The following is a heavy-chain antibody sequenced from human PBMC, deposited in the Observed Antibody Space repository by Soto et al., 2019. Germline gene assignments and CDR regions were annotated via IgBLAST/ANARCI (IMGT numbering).Heavy chain of an antibody. CDR2: ISGSGGST. D-gene: IGHD3-3*01. J-gene: IGHJ6*02. V-gene: IGHV3-23*01. CDR3: AKDLPIFGVVIIPATPYGMDV. Sequence: GGSLRLSCAVSGFTFSSYAMSWVRQAPGKGLEWVSAISGSGGSTYYADSVKGRFTISRDNSKNTLYLQMNSLRAEDTAVYYCAKDLPIFGVVIIPATPYGMDVWGQGTTVTVSS. CDR1: GFTFSSYA.